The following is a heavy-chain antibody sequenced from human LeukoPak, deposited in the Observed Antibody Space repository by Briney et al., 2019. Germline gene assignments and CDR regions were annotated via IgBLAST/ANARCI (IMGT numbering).Heavy chain of an antibody. J-gene: IGHJ3*02. Sequence: AASVKVSCKASGGTFSSYAISWVRQAPGQGLEWMGGIIPIFGTANYAQKFQGRVTITAGKSTSTAYMELSSLRSEDTAVYYCARESGYAGAFDIWGQGTMVIVSS. CDR1: GGTFSSYA. CDR2: IIPIFGTA. V-gene: IGHV1-69*06. D-gene: IGHD5-12*01. CDR3: ARESGYAGAFDI.